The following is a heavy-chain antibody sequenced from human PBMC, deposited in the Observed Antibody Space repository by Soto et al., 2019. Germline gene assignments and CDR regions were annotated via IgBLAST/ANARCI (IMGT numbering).Heavy chain of an antibody. CDR1: GFTFSSYA. CDR2: ISGRGGTT. V-gene: IGHV3-23*01. D-gene: IGHD3-3*01. Sequence: GGSLRLSCAASGFTFSSYAMSWVRQAPGKGLEWVSAISGRGGTTYYADSVKGRFTISRDNSKNMLYLQMNSLRAEDTAVYYCAKDRWTIFGVVKFWFDPWGQGTLVTVSS. J-gene: IGHJ5*02. CDR3: AKDRWTIFGVVKFWFDP.